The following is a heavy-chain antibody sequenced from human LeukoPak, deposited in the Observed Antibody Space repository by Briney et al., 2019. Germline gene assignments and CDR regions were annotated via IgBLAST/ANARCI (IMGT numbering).Heavy chain of an antibody. CDR2: IYXGXXX. V-gene: IGHV3-53*01. CDR1: GFTVXXNY. J-gene: IGHJ4*02. Sequence: GGSLRLSCAASGFTVXXNYMSWVRQAPGKGXXXXSVIYXGXXXXXXXXXXXXXXXXXXNSXXTLYXQMNSLRAEDTAVYYCARGHAYGGNRSFGYWGQGTLVTVSS. D-gene: IGHD4-23*01. CDR3: ARGHAYGGNRSFGY.